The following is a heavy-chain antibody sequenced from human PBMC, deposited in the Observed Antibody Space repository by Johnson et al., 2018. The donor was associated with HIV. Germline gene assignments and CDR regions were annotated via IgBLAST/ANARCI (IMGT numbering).Heavy chain of an antibody. Sequence: VQLVESGGGLVQPGGSLRLSCAASGFTFSSYAMHWVRQAPGKGLEYVSAISSDGGSSSSANSVKGRFTISRDNSKNTLFLQMGSLRAEDMAVYYCARRAHDAFDIWGQGTMVTVSS. J-gene: IGHJ3*02. CDR3: ARRAHDAFDI. V-gene: IGHV3-64*01. CDR1: GFTFSSYA. CDR2: ISSDGGSS.